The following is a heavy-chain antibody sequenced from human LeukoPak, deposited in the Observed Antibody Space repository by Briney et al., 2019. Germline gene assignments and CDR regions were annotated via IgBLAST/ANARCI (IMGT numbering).Heavy chain of an antibody. V-gene: IGHV3-74*01. J-gene: IGHJ4*02. D-gene: IGHD5-18*01. Sequence: PGGSLRLSCAASGSGFTFNNYWMHWVRQAPGKGLVWVSRINADGSTTSYADSVRGRFTISRDNAKNTLYLQMNSLRAEDTAVYYCARDEWIQLWLLWGQGTLVTVSS. CDR2: INADGSTT. CDR3: ARDEWIQLWLL. CDR1: GSGFTFNNYW.